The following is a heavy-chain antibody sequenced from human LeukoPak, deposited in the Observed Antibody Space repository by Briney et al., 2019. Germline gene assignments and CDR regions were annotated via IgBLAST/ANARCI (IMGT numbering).Heavy chain of an antibody. CDR2: ISSGSSYI. J-gene: IGHJ4*02. CDR3: TSGSNRGGTDRS. Sequence: GGSLRLSCAASGFTFSSFTMNWVRQAPGKGLEGVSSISSGSSYIYYADSVKGRFTISRDNAKNSLYLQMNSLRAEGTAVYYCTSGSNRGGTDRSWGQGTLVTVSS. CDR1: GFTFSSFT. V-gene: IGHV3-21*01. D-gene: IGHD5-24*01.